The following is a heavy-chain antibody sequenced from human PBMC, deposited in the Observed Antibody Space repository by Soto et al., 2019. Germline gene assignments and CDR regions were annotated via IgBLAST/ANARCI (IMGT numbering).Heavy chain of an antibody. CDR1: GYSFAGYW. Sequence: GESLKISCKGSGYSFAGYWIGWVRQMPGKGLDWMGVIYPGDSDTRYSPSFHGQVTISADKSISTAYLQWSSLKASDTAMYFCARLPGVRGVFDGFNVWGQGAMVTVSS. CDR3: ARLPGVRGVFDGFNV. J-gene: IGHJ3*01. D-gene: IGHD3-10*01. CDR2: IYPGDSDT. V-gene: IGHV5-51*01.